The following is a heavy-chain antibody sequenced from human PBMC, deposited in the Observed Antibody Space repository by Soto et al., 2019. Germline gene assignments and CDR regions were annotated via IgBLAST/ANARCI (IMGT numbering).Heavy chain of an antibody. CDR2: IIPNNGGT. Sequence: QVQVVQSGAEVKKPGASVKVSCKASGYTFTGYYMHWVRQAPGQGLEWMGWIIPNNGGTKYAQKFQDRVTMTMDTAISTAYMELSRLRSDDTAVYYCARGTFDSSGDYFAGWFGPWGQGTLVTVSS. CDR1: GYTFTGYY. CDR3: ARGTFDSSGDYFAGWFGP. V-gene: IGHV1-2*02. D-gene: IGHD3-22*01. J-gene: IGHJ5*02.